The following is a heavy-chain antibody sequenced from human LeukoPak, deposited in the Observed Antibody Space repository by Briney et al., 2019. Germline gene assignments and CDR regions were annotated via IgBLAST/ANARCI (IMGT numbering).Heavy chain of an antibody. Sequence: PSETLSFTCAVYGGSFGGYYWSWIRQPPGKGLEWIGEINNSGTTNYNPSLKSRVTISLDTSRKQFSLKLTSVTAADTAVYYCARDPDFWGQGTLVTVSS. V-gene: IGHV4-34*01. CDR3: ARDPDF. J-gene: IGHJ4*02. CDR1: GGSFGGYY. CDR2: INNSGTT.